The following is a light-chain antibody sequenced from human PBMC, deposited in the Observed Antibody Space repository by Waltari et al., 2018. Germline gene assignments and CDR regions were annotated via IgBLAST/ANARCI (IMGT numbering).Light chain of an antibody. CDR3: QVWDGRSGHPVV. CDR1: NIWSKS. CDR2: YDS. Sequence: SYVLTQPPSVSVAPGKTATIPCGANNIWSKSVHWYQHKPGQAPVLVIFYDSDRPSGIPERFAGSNSGNTATLTITRVEAGDEADYYCQVWDGRSGHPVVFGTGTKVTVL. V-gene: IGLV3-21*04. J-gene: IGLJ1*01.